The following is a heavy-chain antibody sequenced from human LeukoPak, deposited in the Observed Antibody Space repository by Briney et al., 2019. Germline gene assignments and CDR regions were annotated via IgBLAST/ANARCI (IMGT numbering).Heavy chain of an antibody. V-gene: IGHV3-30-3*01. D-gene: IGHD3-3*01. CDR2: ISYDGSNK. CDR3: AKALSITIFGVVIDPEFDY. J-gene: IGHJ4*02. CDR1: GFTFSGYA. Sequence: GGSLRLSCAATGFTFSGYAMHWVRQAPGKGLEWVAVISYDGSNKYYADSVKGRFTISRDNSKNTLYLQMNSLRAEDTAVYYCAKALSITIFGVVIDPEFDYWGQGTLVTVSS.